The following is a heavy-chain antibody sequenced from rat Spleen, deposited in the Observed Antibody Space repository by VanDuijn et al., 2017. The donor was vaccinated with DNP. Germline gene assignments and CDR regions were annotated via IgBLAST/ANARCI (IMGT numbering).Heavy chain of an antibody. CDR1: GFTFSDYA. CDR3: TRDKTSMPYYYAMDA. Sequence: EVQLVESGGGLVQPGNSLKLSCAASGFTFSDYAMAWVRQSLRKGLEWVASITNSGGTTYYRDSVKGRFTISRDNAKSTLYLQRDSLRSEDTATYYCTRDKTSMPYYYAMDAWGQGASVTVAS. V-gene: IGHV5S23*01. J-gene: IGHJ4*01. CDR2: ITNSGGTT. D-gene: IGHD1-7*01.